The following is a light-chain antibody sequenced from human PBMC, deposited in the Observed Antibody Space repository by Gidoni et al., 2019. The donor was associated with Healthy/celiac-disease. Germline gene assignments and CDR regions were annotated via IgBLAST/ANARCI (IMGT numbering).Light chain of an antibody. J-gene: IGKJ2*01. V-gene: IGKV3-11*01. CDR1: QSVSSY. Sequence: EIVLTQSPATLSLSPGERATLSCRASQSVSSYLACYQQKPGQAPRSLIYDASNRATGIPARFSGSGSGTDFTLTISSLEPEDCAVYYCQQRSNWPKTFAQGTKLEIK. CDR2: DAS. CDR3: QQRSNWPKT.